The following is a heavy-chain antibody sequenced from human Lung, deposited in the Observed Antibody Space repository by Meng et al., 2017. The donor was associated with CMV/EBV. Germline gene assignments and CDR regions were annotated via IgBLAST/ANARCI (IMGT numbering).Heavy chain of an antibody. CDR2: ISGNTGFI. J-gene: IGHJ6*02. V-gene: IGHV3-9*01. CDR3: AKGGGERVTFDAMDV. Sequence: SLKISCAASGFTFDDFAMHWVRQTPGEGLEWVSGISGNTGFIGYADSVKGRFTISRDNAKKTLSLQMNTLRSEDKALYYCAKGGGERVTFDAMDVWGQGTTVTVSS. D-gene: IGHD2-21*02. CDR1: GFTFDDFA.